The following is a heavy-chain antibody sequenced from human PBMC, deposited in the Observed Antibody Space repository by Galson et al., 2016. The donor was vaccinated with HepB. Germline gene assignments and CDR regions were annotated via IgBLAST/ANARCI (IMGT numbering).Heavy chain of an antibody. V-gene: IGHV1-2*02. CDR1: GYSFTGRY. CDR2: INPNSGGT. CDR3: ARGGLWFGELFPRAGAFDS. J-gene: IGHJ3*02. D-gene: IGHD3-10*01. Sequence: SVKVSCKASGYSFTGRYMHWVRQAPGQGLEWMGWINPNSGGTDYAQRFKGRVTMTRDTSISTVYMELSSLRSDDTAIYYCARGGLWFGELFPRAGAFDSWGQGTMVTVAS.